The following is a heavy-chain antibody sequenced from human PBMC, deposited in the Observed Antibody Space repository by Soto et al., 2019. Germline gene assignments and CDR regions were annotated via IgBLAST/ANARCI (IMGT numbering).Heavy chain of an antibody. CDR3: ARESQGQNSEVEKPTNP. D-gene: IGHD1-1*01. J-gene: IGHJ5*02. Sequence: SETLSLTCAVYGGSFSGYYWSWIRQPPGKGLEWIGEINHSGSTNYNPSLKSRVTISVDTSKNQFSLRLSSVTAADTAVYYCARESQGQNSEVEKPTNPWGQGATVTVST. V-gene: IGHV4-34*01. CDR2: INHSGST. CDR1: GGSFSGYY.